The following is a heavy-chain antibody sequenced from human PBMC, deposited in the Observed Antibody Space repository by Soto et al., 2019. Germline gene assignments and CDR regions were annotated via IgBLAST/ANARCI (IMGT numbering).Heavy chain of an antibody. CDR3: ARGDYGGNSIDH. Sequence: PGESLKISCQGSGYTYINYWIAWVRQMPGKGLEWMGKIDPSDSYAKYRPSFRGHVTISVDTSITTAYLQWTSLKASDTAIYFCARGDYGGNSIDHWGQGTLVTVSS. D-gene: IGHD4-17*01. CDR1: GYTYINYW. CDR2: IDPSDSYA. V-gene: IGHV5-10-1*01. J-gene: IGHJ4*02.